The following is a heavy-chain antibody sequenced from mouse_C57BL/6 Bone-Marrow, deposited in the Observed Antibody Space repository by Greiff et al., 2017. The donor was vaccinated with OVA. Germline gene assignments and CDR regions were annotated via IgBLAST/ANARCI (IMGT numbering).Heavy chain of an antibody. V-gene: IGHV1-19*01. Sequence: EVQLVASGPVLVKPGASVKMSCKASGYTFTDYYMNWVKQSHGKSLEWIGVINPYNGGTSYNQKFKGKATLTVYKSSSTAYMELNSLTSEDSAVYYCARGPITTVVPYYWGQGTTLTVSS. CDR2: INPYNGGT. CDR1: GYTFTDYY. CDR3: ARGPITTVVPYY. J-gene: IGHJ2*01. D-gene: IGHD1-1*01.